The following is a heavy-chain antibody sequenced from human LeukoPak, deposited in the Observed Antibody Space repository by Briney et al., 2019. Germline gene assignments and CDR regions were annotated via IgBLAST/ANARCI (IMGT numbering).Heavy chain of an antibody. J-gene: IGHJ1*01. CDR1: GDSDSSNSAT. V-gene: IGHV6-1*01. CDR2: TYYRSKWYK. CDR3: ARGPSYFQH. Sequence: SQTLSLTCAISGDSDSSNSATWNWIRQSPSRDLEWLGRTYYRSKWYKYYAVSVKGRITINPDTSKNQFSLQLNSVTPEDTAVYYCARGPSYFQHWGQGTLVTVSS.